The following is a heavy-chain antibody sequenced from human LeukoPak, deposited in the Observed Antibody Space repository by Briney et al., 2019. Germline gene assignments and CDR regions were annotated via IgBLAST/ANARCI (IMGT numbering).Heavy chain of an antibody. V-gene: IGHV3-30*04. Sequence: GGSLRLSCAASGFTFSNYAIHWVRQAPGKGLEWVSVISYDGTNKYYADSVKGRFTISRDNSKNTLYLRMNSLKTEDTALYYCARQMATILDGILDYWGQGTLVTVSS. CDR1: GFTFSNYA. CDR2: ISYDGTNK. J-gene: IGHJ4*02. D-gene: IGHD5-24*01. CDR3: ARQMATILDGILDY.